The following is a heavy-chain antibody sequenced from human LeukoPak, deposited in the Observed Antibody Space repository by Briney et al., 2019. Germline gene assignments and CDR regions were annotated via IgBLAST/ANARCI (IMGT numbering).Heavy chain of an antibody. CDR2: IKRKKDGRTT. V-gene: IGHV3-15*01. D-gene: IGHD2-21*02. CDR3: ARDLGVEALTTTPLDY. Sequence: PGGSLRLSCAVSGVTFSDAWMSWVRQAPGKGLEWVGRIKRKKDGRTTDYAAPVKGRFTISRDDSKKTLYLQMNSLRAEDTAVYYCARDLGVEALTTTPLDYWGQGTLVTVSS. J-gene: IGHJ4*02. CDR1: GVTFSDAW.